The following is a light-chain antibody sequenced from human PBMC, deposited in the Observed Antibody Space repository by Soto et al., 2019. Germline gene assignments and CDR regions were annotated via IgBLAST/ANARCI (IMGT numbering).Light chain of an antibody. CDR1: SSNIGEDYD. V-gene: IGLV1-40*01. J-gene: IGLJ2*01. CDR2: GYI. Sequence: QSVLTQPPSVSGAPGQRVNFSCTGSSSNIGEDYDDHWYRQLPGTAPKLLIYGYINRPSRVPERFSGSKSGTSASLVITALQAEDEGHYFCQSYDSSLGAVVFGGGTKLTVL. CDR3: QSYDSSLGAVV.